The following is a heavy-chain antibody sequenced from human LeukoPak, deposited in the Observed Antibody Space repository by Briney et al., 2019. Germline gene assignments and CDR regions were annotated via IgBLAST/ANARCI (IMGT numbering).Heavy chain of an antibody. CDR2: IYPGDSDT. CDR3: ARRTWSRGYCSSTSCPGNFDY. Sequence: GESLKISCKGSGYSFTSYWIGWVRQMPGKGLEWMGIIYPGDSDTRYSPSFQGQVTISADKSISTAYLQWSSLKASDTAMYYCARRTWSRGYCSSTSCPGNFDYWGQGTPVTASS. V-gene: IGHV5-51*01. J-gene: IGHJ4*02. CDR1: GYSFTSYW. D-gene: IGHD2-2*01.